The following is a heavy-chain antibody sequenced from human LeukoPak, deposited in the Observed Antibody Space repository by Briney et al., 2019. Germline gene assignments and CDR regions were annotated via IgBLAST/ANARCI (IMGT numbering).Heavy chain of an antibody. CDR1: GGSISSYY. D-gene: IGHD5-18*01. Sequence: SETLSLTCTVSGGSISSYYWSWIRQPPGKGLEWIGYIYYSGSTNYNPSLKSRVTISVDTSKNQFSLKLSSVTAADTAVHYCARVRGYSYGSDAFDIWGQGTMVTVSS. J-gene: IGHJ3*02. CDR3: ARVRGYSYGSDAFDI. V-gene: IGHV4-59*01. CDR2: IYYSGST.